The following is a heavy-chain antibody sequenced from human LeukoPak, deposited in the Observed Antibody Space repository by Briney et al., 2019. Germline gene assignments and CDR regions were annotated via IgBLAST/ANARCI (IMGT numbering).Heavy chain of an antibody. CDR1: GGSISSSSYF. V-gene: IGHV4-39*07. D-gene: IGHD3-10*01. J-gene: IGHJ4*02. CDR2: VYYSGST. Sequence: PSETLSLTCTVSGGSISSSSYFWGWIRQPPGKGLEWIGSVYYSGSTYYNPSLKSRVTISVDTSKNQFSLKLSSVTAADTAVYYCFAARDSVLHYFDYWGQGTLVTVSS. CDR3: FAARDSVLHYFDY.